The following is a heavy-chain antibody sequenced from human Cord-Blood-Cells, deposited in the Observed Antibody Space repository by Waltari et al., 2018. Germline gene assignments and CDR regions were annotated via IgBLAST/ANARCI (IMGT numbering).Heavy chain of an antibody. J-gene: IGHJ5*02. CDR3: ARDYSSSWYNWFDP. Sequence: QVQLQESGPGLVKPSETLSLTCTVSGGSISSPYWSWIRQPPGKGLEWIGYIYYSGSTNYNPSLKSRVTISVDTSKNQFSLKLSSVTAADTAVYYCARDYSSSWYNWFDPWGQGTLVTVSS. CDR2: IYYSGST. D-gene: IGHD6-13*01. V-gene: IGHV4-59*11. CDR1: GGSISSPY.